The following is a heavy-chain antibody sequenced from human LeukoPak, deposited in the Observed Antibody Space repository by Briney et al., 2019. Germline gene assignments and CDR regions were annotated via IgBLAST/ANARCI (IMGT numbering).Heavy chain of an antibody. D-gene: IGHD3-22*01. V-gene: IGHV3-30*18. J-gene: IGHJ4*02. CDR3: AKGHYDSSGHTFDY. CDR1: GFTFSSYG. CDR2: ISYDGSNK. Sequence: GGSLRLSCAASGFTFSSYGIHWVRQAPGKGLEWVAVISYDGSNKYYADSVKGRFTISRDNSKNTLYLQMNSLRAEDTAVYYCAKGHYDSSGHTFDYWGQGTLVTVSS.